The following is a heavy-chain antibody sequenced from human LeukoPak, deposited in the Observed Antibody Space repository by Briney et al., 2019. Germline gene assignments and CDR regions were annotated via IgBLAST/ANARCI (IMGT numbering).Heavy chain of an antibody. Sequence: PSEILSLTCAVYGGSFSGYYWSWIRQPPGKGLEWIGEINHSGSTNYNPSLKSRVTISVDTSKNQFSLKLSSVTAADTAVYYCARGPRYYGSGSSRFLYYYYYYMDVWGKGTTVTVSS. CDR3: ARGPRYYGSGSSRFLYYYYYYMDV. D-gene: IGHD3-10*01. CDR2: INHSGST. CDR1: GGSFSGYY. V-gene: IGHV4-34*01. J-gene: IGHJ6*03.